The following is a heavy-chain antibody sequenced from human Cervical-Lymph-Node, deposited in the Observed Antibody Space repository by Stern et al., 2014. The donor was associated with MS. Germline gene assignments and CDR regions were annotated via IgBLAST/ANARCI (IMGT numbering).Heavy chain of an antibody. CDR1: GYSFTIYY. CDR2: IYPYDSDP. V-gene: IGHV5-51*01. J-gene: IGHJ4*02. Sequence: EAQRGVSLAEVKKPGASLTISCKPSGYSFTIYYIALIRQMPGKALEWMGVIYPYDSDPTYSPSFQGQVTISADKSIPTAYLQWSSLRASDTAMYYCARHVQGFDYWGQGTLVTVSS. CDR3: ARHVQGFDY.